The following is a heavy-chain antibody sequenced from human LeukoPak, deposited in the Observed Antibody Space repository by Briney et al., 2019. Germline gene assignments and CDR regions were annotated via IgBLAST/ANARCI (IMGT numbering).Heavy chain of an antibody. CDR1: GLPVSTNY. J-gene: IGHJ4*02. Sequence: GGSLRLSCAASGLPVSTNYMSWVRQVPGKGLEWVSLIYSSGSTYYADSVKGRFTISRDHSKNTLYLQMSSLTAEDTAVYYCARTSLSGDGYKVGYFDSWGQGTLVTVSS. D-gene: IGHD5-24*01. CDR3: ARTSLSGDGYKVGYFDS. CDR2: IYSSGST. V-gene: IGHV3-53*01.